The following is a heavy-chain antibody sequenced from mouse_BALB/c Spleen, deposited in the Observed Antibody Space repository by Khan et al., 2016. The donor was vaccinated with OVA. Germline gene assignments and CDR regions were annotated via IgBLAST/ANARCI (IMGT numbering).Heavy chain of an antibody. CDR2: ISPGSGTP. V-gene: IGHV1S41*01. Sequence: DLVKPGASVKLSCKASGYTFTSYWINWIKQRPGQGLEWIGRISPGSGTPYYNEMFKGKATLTVDTSSSTAYIQLSSLSSEDSAVYFCAREKYYGSSHYAMDYWGQGTSVTVSS. D-gene: IGHD1-1*01. CDR3: AREKYYGSSHYAMDY. J-gene: IGHJ4*01. CDR1: GYTFTSYW.